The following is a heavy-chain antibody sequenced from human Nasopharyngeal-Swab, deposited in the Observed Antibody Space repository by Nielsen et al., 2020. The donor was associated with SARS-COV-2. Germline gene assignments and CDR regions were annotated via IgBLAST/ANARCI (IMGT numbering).Heavy chain of an antibody. Sequence: SLKISCAASGFTFSSYGMHWVRQAPGKGLEWVAFIWYDGSNKYYADSVKGRFTISRDNPKNTLYLQMNSLRAEDTAVYYCARDGPSGYCTNGVCYSYYMDVWGKGTTVTVSS. J-gene: IGHJ6*03. CDR1: GFTFSSYG. D-gene: IGHD2-8*01. CDR2: IWYDGSNK. CDR3: ARDGPSGYCTNGVCYSYYMDV. V-gene: IGHV3-33*01.